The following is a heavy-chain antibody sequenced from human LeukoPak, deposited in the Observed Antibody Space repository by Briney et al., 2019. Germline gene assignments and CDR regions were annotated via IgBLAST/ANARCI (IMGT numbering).Heavy chain of an antibody. D-gene: IGHD2-15*01. Sequence: GGSLRLSCAASGFTFSDYYMSWIRQAPGKGLEWVSYISSSGSTIYYADSVKGRFTISRDNAKNSLYLQMNSLRAEDTAVYYCARDRGYCSGGTCYALWDYWGQGTLVTVPS. CDR2: ISSSGSTI. CDR3: ARDRGYCSGGTCYALWDY. V-gene: IGHV3-11*01. CDR1: GFTFSDYY. J-gene: IGHJ4*02.